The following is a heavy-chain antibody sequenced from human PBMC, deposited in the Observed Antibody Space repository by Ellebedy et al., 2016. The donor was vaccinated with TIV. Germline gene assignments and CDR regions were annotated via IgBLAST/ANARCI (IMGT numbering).Heavy chain of an antibody. CDR1: GFTFSSHW. CDR3: AKDIPHDSSSWSGRAFDI. D-gene: IGHD6-13*01. J-gene: IGHJ3*02. V-gene: IGHV3-9*01. Sequence: GGSLRLSCAASGFTFSSHWMHWVRQAPGKGLEWDSGISWNSGSIGYADSVKGRFTISRDNAKNSLYLQMKSLRAEDTALYYCAKDIPHDSSSWSGRAFDIWGQGTMVTVSS. CDR2: ISWNSGSI.